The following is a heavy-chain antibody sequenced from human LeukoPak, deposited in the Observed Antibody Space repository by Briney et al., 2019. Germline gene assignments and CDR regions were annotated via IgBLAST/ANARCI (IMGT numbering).Heavy chain of an antibody. Sequence: SETLSLTCTVSGGSISSYYWSWIRQHPGKGLEWIGYIYYSGSTYYNPSLKSRVTISVDTSKNQFSLKLSSVTAADTAVYYCARAATVSMVRGAYDYWGQGTLVTVSS. CDR2: IYYSGST. D-gene: IGHD3-10*01. V-gene: IGHV4-59*12. CDR3: ARAATVSMVRGAYDY. J-gene: IGHJ4*02. CDR1: GGSISSYY.